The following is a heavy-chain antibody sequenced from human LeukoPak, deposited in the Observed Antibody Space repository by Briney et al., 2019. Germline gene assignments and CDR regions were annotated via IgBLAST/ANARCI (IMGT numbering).Heavy chain of an antibody. V-gene: IGHV3-21*01. D-gene: IGHD3-16*01. Sequence: GGSLRLSCAASGFTFSTFAMNWVRQAPGKGLEWVSSISSSSSYIYYADSVKGRFTISRDNAKNSLYLQMGSLRAEDMAVYYCARDPGETGYFDYWGQGTLVTVSS. CDR1: GFTFSTFA. CDR3: ARDPGETGYFDY. J-gene: IGHJ4*02. CDR2: ISSSSSYI.